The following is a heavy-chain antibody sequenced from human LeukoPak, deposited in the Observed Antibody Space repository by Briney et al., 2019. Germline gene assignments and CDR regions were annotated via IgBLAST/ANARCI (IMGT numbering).Heavy chain of an antibody. CDR1: GFTFSSYE. D-gene: IGHD3-22*01. V-gene: IGHV3-48*03. Sequence: GGSLRLSCAASGFTFSSYEMNWVRQAPGKGLEWVSYISRSGSTIYYADSVKGRFTISRDNAKNSLYLQMNSLRAEDTAVYYCARALRPYYDSSGYPRADAFDIWGQGTMVTVSS. J-gene: IGHJ3*02. CDR3: ARALRPYYDSSGYPRADAFDI. CDR2: ISRSGSTI.